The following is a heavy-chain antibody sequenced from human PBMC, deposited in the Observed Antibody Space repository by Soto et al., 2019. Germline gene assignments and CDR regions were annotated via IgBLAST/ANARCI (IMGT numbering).Heavy chain of an antibody. J-gene: IGHJ6*02. CDR1: GGSISNDDYY. D-gene: IGHD4-17*01. Sequence: SETLSLTCSVSGGSISNDDYYWTWIRQPPGKGLEWIGHIYYNGNTYYNPSLKSRLTMSLDTSQNQFSLHLTSVIAADSASYFCARATTVTSSFFYYGLDVWGQGTTVTVSS. CDR2: IYYNGNT. V-gene: IGHV4-30-4*08. CDR3: ARATTVTSSFFYYGLDV.